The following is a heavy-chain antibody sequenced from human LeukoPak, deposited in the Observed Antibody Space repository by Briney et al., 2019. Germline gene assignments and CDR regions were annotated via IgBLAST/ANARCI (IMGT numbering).Heavy chain of an antibody. CDR3: ARWGGGDSYYYYYMDV. V-gene: IGHV3-48*03. CDR1: GCTFSSYE. Sequence: GGALRLSCAAPGCTFSSYEMNWVRQAPGKGLEGVSYISSSGSTKYYADSVKGRFTIFRDNAKNSLYLQMNSLRAEDTAVYYCARWGGGDSYYYYYMDVWGKGTTVTVSS. CDR2: ISSSGSTK. D-gene: IGHD2-21*02. J-gene: IGHJ6*03.